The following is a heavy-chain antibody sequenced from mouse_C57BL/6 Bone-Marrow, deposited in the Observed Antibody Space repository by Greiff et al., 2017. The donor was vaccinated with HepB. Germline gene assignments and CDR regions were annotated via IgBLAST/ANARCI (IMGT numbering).Heavy chain of an antibody. D-gene: IGHD1-1*01. J-gene: IGHJ3*01. CDR1: GYTFTSYD. Sequence: VQLQQSGPELVKPGASVKVSCKASGYTFTSYDINWVKQRPGQGLEWIGWIYPRDGSTKYNEKFKGKATLTVDTSSSTAYMELHSLTSEDSAVYFCARYYGSSLAWFAYWGQGTLVTVSA. CDR2: IYPRDGST. V-gene: IGHV1-85*01. CDR3: ARYYGSSLAWFAY.